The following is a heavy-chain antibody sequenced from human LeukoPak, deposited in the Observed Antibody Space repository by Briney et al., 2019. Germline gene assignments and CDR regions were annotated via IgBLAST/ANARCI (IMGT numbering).Heavy chain of an antibody. Sequence: PSETLSLTCIVSGGSIRSYYWSWIRQPPGKGLEWIGYIYYSGSTNYNPSLKSRVTISVDTSKNQFSLKLSSVTAADTAVYYCARDRYYYDSSGYSPRFDYWGQGTLVTVSS. V-gene: IGHV4-59*12. CDR2: IYYSGST. CDR3: ARDRYYYDSSGYSPRFDY. D-gene: IGHD3-22*01. CDR1: GGSIRSYY. J-gene: IGHJ4*02.